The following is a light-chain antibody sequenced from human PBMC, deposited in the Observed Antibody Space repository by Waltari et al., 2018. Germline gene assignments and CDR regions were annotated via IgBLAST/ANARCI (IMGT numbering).Light chain of an antibody. CDR3: HQYGKLPAT. Sequence: EIVLTQSPGTLSLSPGDRATLSCRASQSVSNYYLSWYRQKPGQAPRLLLYATSSRAAGIPDRFSGSGSGTDFTLTISRLEPEDFAVYYCHQYGKLPATFGGQTKVEIK. CDR1: QSVSNYY. J-gene: IGKJ4*01. V-gene: IGKV3-20*01. CDR2: ATS.